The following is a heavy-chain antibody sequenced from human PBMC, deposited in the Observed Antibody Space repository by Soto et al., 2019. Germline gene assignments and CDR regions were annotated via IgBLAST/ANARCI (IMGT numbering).Heavy chain of an antibody. Sequence: EVQLVESGGGSVKPGGSLRLSWAASGFTFRNAWLNWVRQAPGKGLEWVGRIKGKTDVGTTDYAAPVKGRCTSSRDDSKNTLYLQMNSLKTEDTAVYYCTTDPYCSGGSCYPVDYWGQGTLVTVSS. D-gene: IGHD2-15*01. CDR3: TTDPYCSGGSCYPVDY. J-gene: IGHJ4*02. V-gene: IGHV3-15*07. CDR1: GFTFRNAW. CDR2: IKGKTDVGTT.